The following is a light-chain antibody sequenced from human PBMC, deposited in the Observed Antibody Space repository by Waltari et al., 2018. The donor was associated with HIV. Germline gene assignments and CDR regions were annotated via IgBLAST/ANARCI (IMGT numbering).Light chain of an antibody. CDR3: SSYTANSRI. V-gene: IGLV2-14*03. J-gene: IGLJ2*01. CDR1: SSDVGGHNS. CDR2: DVS. Sequence: QSALTQPASVSGSLGQSITISCTGTSSDVGGHNSVSWYQQHPGKAPKRLISDVSNRPSGVSNRFPGSKSGNTASLTISGLQAEDEADYYCSSYTANSRIVGGGTRLTVL.